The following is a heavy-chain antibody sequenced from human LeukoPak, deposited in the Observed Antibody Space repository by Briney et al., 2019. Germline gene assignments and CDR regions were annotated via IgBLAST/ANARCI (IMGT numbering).Heavy chain of an antibody. CDR3: AREHVLLWFGELSDLYGMDV. V-gene: IGHV4-39*07. Sequence: SETLSLTCTVSGGSISSSSYYWGWIRQPPGKGLEWIGSIYYSGSTNYNPSLKSRVTMSVDTSKNQFSLKLSSVTAADTAVYYCAREHVLLWFGELSDLYGMDVWGQGTTVTVSS. J-gene: IGHJ6*02. D-gene: IGHD3-10*01. CDR2: IYYSGST. CDR1: GGSISSSSYY.